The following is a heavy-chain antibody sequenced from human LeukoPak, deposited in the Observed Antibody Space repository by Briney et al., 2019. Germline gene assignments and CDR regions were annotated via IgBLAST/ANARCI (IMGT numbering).Heavy chain of an antibody. Sequence: GGSLRLSCAASGFTFSSYSMNWARQAPGKGLEWVSSISSSSSYIYYADSVKGRFTISRDNAKNSLYLQMNSLRAEDTAVDYCARDLRVYRSSRGFDYWGQGTLVTVSS. V-gene: IGHV3-21*01. D-gene: IGHD6-13*01. CDR2: ISSSSSYI. CDR3: ARDLRVYRSSRGFDY. J-gene: IGHJ4*02. CDR1: GFTFSSYS.